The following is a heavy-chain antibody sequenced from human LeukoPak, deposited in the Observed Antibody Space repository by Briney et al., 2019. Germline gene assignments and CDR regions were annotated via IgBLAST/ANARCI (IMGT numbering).Heavy chain of an antibody. J-gene: IGHJ4*02. CDR1: GGSISSGGYY. CDR3: ARQERDDYSPPATLYYFDY. CDR2: IYYSGST. Sequence: KPSQTLSLTCTVSGGSISSGGYYWSWIRQHPGKGLEWIGYIYYSGSTYYNPSLKSRVTISVDTSKNQFSLKLSSVTAADTAVYYCARQERDDYSPPATLYYFDYWGQGTLVTVSS. D-gene: IGHD4-11*01. V-gene: IGHV4-31*03.